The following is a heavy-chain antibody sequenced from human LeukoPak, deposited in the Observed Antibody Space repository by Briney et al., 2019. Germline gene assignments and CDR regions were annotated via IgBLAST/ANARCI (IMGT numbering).Heavy chain of an antibody. Sequence: SETLSLTCTVSGGSISSYYWSWIRQPPGKGLEWIGYIYYSGSTNYNPSLKSRVTISVDTSKNQFSLKLSSVTAADTAVYYCARGGRGYYDSSGYYPDYWGQGTLVTVSS. CDR1: GGSISSYY. D-gene: IGHD3-22*01. CDR3: ARGGRGYYDSSGYYPDY. CDR2: IYYSGST. J-gene: IGHJ4*02. V-gene: IGHV4-59*01.